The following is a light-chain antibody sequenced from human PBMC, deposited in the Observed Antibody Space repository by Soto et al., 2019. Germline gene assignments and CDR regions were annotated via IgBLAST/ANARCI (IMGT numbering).Light chain of an antibody. CDR3: QKYNSAPLT. J-gene: IGKJ4*01. V-gene: IGKV1-27*01. CDR2: AAS. CDR1: QVISNY. Sequence: DIQMTQSPSTLSASVGDRVTISCLASQVISNYLAWYQQIPGKVPKLLIYAASTLQSGVPSRFSGSGSGTDFTLTISSLQPEDVATYYCQKYNSAPLTFGGGTKVDIK.